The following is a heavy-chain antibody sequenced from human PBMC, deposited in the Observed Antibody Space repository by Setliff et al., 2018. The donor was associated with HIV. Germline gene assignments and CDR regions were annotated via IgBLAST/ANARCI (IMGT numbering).Heavy chain of an antibody. Sequence: GGSLRPSCAASGFTFSSYEMTWVRQAPGKGLEWVSYISRSGNTIYYADSVKGRFTISRDNAKNSLFLQMNSLRAEDTAIYYCARLLRGGGDYFDYWGQGTLFTVSS. CDR1: GFTFSSYE. V-gene: IGHV3-48*03. CDR2: ISRSGNTI. D-gene: IGHD3-10*01. J-gene: IGHJ4*02. CDR3: ARLLRGGGDYFDY.